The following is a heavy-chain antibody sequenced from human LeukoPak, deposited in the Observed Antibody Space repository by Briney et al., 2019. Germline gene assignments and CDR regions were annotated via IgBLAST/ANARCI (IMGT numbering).Heavy chain of an antibody. J-gene: IGHJ4*02. D-gene: IGHD3-22*01. V-gene: IGHV1-69*13. CDR1: GYTFTSYY. Sequence: AASVKVSCKASGYTFTSYYMHWVRQAPGQGLEWMGGIIPIFGTANYAQKFQGRVTITADESTSTAYMELSSLRSEDTAVYYCARGSQYYYDSSGYPLPDYWGQGTLVTVSS. CDR3: ARGSQYYYDSSGYPLPDY. CDR2: IIPIFGTA.